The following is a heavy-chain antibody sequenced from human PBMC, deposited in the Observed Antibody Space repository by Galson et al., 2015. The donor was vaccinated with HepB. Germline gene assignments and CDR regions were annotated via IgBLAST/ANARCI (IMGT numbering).Heavy chain of an antibody. V-gene: IGHV3-48*03. Sequence: SLRLSCAASGFTFGSYEMNWVRQAPGKGLEWVSYISSSGSTIYYADSVKGRFTISRDNAKNSLYLQMNSLRAEDTAVYYCARDSYSSSWYIVDYWGQGTLVTVSS. J-gene: IGHJ4*02. CDR3: ARDSYSSSWYIVDY. CDR1: GFTFGSYE. D-gene: IGHD6-13*01. CDR2: ISSSGSTI.